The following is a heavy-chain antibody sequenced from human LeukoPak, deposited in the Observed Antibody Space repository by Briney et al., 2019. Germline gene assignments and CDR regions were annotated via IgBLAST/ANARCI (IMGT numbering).Heavy chain of an antibody. CDR2: ISSSGSTI. CDR3: ASVLRWPDY. J-gene: IGHJ4*02. Sequence: GGSLRLSFAASGFTFSDYYMSWIRQAPGEGPELVSYISSSGSTIYYADSVKGRFTISRDNAKNSLYLQMNSLRAEDTAVYYCASVLRWPDYWGQGTLVTVSS. CDR1: GFTFSDYY. D-gene: IGHD4-23*01. V-gene: IGHV3-11*04.